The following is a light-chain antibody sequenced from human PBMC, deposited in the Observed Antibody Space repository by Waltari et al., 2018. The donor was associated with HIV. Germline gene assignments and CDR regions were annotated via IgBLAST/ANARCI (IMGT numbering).Light chain of an antibody. V-gene: IGKV3-20*01. Sequence: EIVLTQSPGTLSLSPGERATLSCRASQSVSSSYLAWYQQKPGQAPRLLIDGASSRATGIPDRFSGSGSGTDFTLTISRLEPEDFAVYYCQQYGSSRWTFGQGTKVEIK. CDR2: GAS. CDR3: QQYGSSRWT. CDR1: QSVSSSY. J-gene: IGKJ1*01.